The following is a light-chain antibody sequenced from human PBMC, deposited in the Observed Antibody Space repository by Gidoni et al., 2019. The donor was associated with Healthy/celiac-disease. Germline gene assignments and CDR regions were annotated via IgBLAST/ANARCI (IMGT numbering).Light chain of an antibody. Sequence: QSALTQPPSASGSPGQSVTISCTGTSSHVGGYNYVSWYQQHPGKAPKLMIYEVSKRHSGVPDRFSGSKSGNTASLTVSGRQAEDEADYYCSSYAGSNNYVFGTGTKVTVL. V-gene: IGLV2-8*01. CDR3: SSYAGSNNYV. CDR2: EVS. CDR1: SSHVGGYNY. J-gene: IGLJ1*01.